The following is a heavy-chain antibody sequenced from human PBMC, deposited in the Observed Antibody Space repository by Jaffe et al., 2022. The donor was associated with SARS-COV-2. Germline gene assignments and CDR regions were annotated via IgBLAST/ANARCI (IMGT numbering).Heavy chain of an antibody. D-gene: IGHD3-10*01. CDR2: IKKKGDGGAA. J-gene: IGHJ4*02. V-gene: IGHV3-15*01. CDR1: GFRPSDAAW. CDR3: TTLWFGESDY. Sequence: EVQLVESGGGLVKPGGSLRLSCEVSGFRPSDAAWMNWVRQAPGKGLEWVGRIKKKGDGGAADYSAPVKGRFTISRDDSRNMVYLQMNSLQTEDTGLYYCTTLWFGESDYWGQGTLVTVSS.